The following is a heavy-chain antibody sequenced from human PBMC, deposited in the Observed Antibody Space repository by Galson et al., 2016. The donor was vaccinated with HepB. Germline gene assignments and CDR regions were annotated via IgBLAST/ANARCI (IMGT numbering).Heavy chain of an antibody. CDR2: INHSGST. CDR1: GGSFSDYC. Sequence: SETLSLTCAVYGGSFSDYCWSWIRQPPGKGLEWIGEINHSGSTNYNASPKSRVTLSVDTSKNQLSLKLSSVTAADTAVYFCARGGWYGEEVDFDSWGQGTLVTVP. J-gene: IGHJ4*02. CDR3: ARGGWYGEEVDFDS. D-gene: IGHD6-19*01. V-gene: IGHV4-34*01.